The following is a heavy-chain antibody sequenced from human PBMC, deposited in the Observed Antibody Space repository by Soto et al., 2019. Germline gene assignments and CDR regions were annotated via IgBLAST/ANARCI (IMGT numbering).Heavy chain of an antibody. CDR2: VSGSGTT. V-gene: IGHV3-48*03. J-gene: IGHJ4*02. CDR1: GYTFNSHE. Sequence: GSLRLSCVASGYTFNSHEMNWIRQTPGKRLEWISSVSGSGTTKYADSVKGRFTISRDNAHKSTYLQMNSLRVEDTGVYYCARGGIHWGQGALVTVSS. D-gene: IGHD6-13*01. CDR3: ARGGIH.